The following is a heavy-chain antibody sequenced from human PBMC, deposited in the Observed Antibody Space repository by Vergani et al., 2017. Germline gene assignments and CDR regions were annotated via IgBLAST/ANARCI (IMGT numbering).Heavy chain of an antibody. CDR3: AKDRVDSSWTDYYFDY. D-gene: IGHD6-13*01. J-gene: IGHJ4*02. Sequence: EVQLLESGGGLVQPGGSLRLSCAASGFTFSSYAMSWVRQAPGKGLEWVSAISGSGGSTYYADSVKGRFTISRDNSKNTLYLQRNSLRAEDTAVYYCAKDRVDSSWTDYYFDYWGQGTLVTVSS. V-gene: IGHV3-23*01. CDR2: ISGSGGST. CDR1: GFTFSSYA.